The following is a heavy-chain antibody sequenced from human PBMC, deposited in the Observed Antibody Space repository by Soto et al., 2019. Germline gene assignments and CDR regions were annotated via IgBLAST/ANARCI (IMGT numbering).Heavy chain of an antibody. CDR1: GFTFSSYG. Sequence: GGSLRLSCAASGFTFSSYGMHWVRQAPGKGLEWVAVISYDGSNKYYADSVKGRFTISRDNSKNTLYLQMNSLRAEDTAVYYCAKDHVRYCTNGVCYSYYYYGMDVWGQVTTVTVSS. J-gene: IGHJ6*02. V-gene: IGHV3-30*18. CDR3: AKDHVRYCTNGVCYSYYYYGMDV. CDR2: ISYDGSNK. D-gene: IGHD2-8*01.